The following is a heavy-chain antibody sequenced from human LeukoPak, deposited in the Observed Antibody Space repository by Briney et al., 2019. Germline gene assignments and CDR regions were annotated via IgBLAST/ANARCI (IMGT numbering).Heavy chain of an antibody. J-gene: IGHJ3*02. CDR2: IYYSGST. Sequence: SETLSLTCTVSGYSISSGYYWGWIRQPPGKGLEWIGSIYYSGSTYYNPSLKSRVTISVDTSTNQFSLKLSSVTAADTAVYYCARREDIVLVPAHAFDIWGQGTMVTVSS. CDR3: ARREDIVLVPAHAFDI. V-gene: IGHV4-38-2*02. CDR1: GYSISSGYY. D-gene: IGHD2-2*01.